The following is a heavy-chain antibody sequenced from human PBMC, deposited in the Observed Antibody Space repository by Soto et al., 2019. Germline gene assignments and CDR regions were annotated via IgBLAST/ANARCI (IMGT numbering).Heavy chain of an antibody. CDR3: ARRATSRFAY. J-gene: IGHJ4*02. CDR1: GFSLINARMG. V-gene: IGHV2-26*01. Sequence: SGPTLVNPTETLTLTFTVSGFSLINARMGVSWIRQPPGKALEWLAHIFSNDEKSYSTSLKSSLTISKDTSKSQVVLTMTNMDPVDTATVYCARRATSRFAYWGKGTLVTVAS. CDR2: IFSNDEK.